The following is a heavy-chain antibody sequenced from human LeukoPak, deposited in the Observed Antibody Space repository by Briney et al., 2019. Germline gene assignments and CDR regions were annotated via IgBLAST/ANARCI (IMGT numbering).Heavy chain of an antibody. J-gene: IGHJ4*02. CDR3: ARLVPPGGGDCTGSNCHTVYYFDY. Sequence: GSLRLSCAASGVSVSSNYMSWIRQPPGKGLEWIGTIYYSGTTYYNPSLKSRVTISIDAAKNQFSLMLTSVTAADTAVYYCARLVPPGGGDCTGSNCHTVYYFDYWGQGILVTVSS. CDR1: GVSVSSNY. V-gene: IGHV4-39*01. D-gene: IGHD2-15*01. CDR2: IYYSGTT.